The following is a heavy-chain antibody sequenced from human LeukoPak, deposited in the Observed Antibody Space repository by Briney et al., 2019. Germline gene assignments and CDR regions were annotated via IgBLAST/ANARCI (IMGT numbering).Heavy chain of an antibody. CDR1: GFTFSVYT. CDR3: ARALSSGWSHAFDI. V-gene: IGHV3-30-3*01. CDR2: MSSDGSNK. J-gene: IGHJ3*02. Sequence: HPGGSLRLSCAASGFTFSVYTIHWVRQAPGKGLEWVAVMSSDGSNKYYAGSVKGRFTISRDNSRNTMYLQMSSLRAEDTAVYYCARALSSGWSHAFDIWGQGTMVTVSS. D-gene: IGHD6-19*01.